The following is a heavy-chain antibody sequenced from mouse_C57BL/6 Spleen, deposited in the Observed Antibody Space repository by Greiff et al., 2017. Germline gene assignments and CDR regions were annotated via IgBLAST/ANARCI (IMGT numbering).Heavy chain of an antibody. CDR2: IYPGDGDT. Sequence: QVQLQQSGPELVKPGASVKISCKASGYAFSSSWMNWVKQRPGKGLEWIGRIYPGDGDTNYNGKFKGKATLTADKSSSTAYMQLSSLTSEDSAVYFCARSYDYDVDWFAYWGQGTLVTVSA. D-gene: IGHD2-4*01. CDR3: ARSYDYDVDWFAY. J-gene: IGHJ3*01. V-gene: IGHV1-82*01. CDR1: GYAFSSSW.